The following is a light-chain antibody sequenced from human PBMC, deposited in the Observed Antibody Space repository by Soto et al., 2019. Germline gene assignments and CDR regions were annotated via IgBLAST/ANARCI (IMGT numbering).Light chain of an antibody. CDR2: SAS. J-gene: IGKJ3*01. CDR3: QQSYSSPT. Sequence: DIQMTQSPSSLSASVGDRVTIACRASDSIRDMLNWYQQKPGKAPMLLLSSASILQSGVPSRFSGSGSGTDFSLTIIGLQPEEFATYFCQQSYSSPTFGPGTKVDLK. CDR1: DSIRDM. V-gene: IGKV1-39*01.